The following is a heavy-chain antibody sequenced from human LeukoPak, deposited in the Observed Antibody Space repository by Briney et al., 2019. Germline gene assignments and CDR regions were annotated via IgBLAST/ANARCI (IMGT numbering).Heavy chain of an antibody. V-gene: IGHV1-69*13. D-gene: IGHD1-7*01. CDR1: GGTFSSYA. Sequence: EASVKVSCKASGGTFSSYAISWVRQAPGQGLEWMGVIIPIFGTANYAQKFQGRVTITADESTSTAYMELSSLRSEDTAVYYCARALTGTGPPGWFDPWGQGTLVTVSS. CDR2: IIPIFGTA. J-gene: IGHJ5*02. CDR3: ARALTGTGPPGWFDP.